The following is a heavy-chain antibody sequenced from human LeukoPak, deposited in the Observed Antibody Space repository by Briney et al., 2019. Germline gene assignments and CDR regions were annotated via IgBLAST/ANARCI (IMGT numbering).Heavy chain of an antibody. CDR3: AIFGGNPLNWFSP. V-gene: IGHV1-2*02. Sequence: ASVKVSCKASGYTFTGYYMHWVRQAPGQGLEWMGWISPNSGDTDIAQKFQGRVTMTRDTSIATSYMELSSLRSEDTAVYYCAIFGGNPLNWFSPWGQGTLVIVSS. J-gene: IGHJ5*02. CDR1: GYTFTGYY. D-gene: IGHD1-26*01. CDR2: ISPNSGDT.